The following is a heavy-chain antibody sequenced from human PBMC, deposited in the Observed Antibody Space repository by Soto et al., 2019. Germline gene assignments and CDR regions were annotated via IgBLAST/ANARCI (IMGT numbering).Heavy chain of an antibody. V-gene: IGHV3-30*04. CDR2: ISGDERDK. Sequence: QVQLVESGGGVVQPGRSLRLSGAASGFTFSSFTMHWVRQPPGEGLDWVAVISGDERDKRYAGSVQGRFTISRDNSKSTLYLQMNNLRTEDTAIYYCARDLSGVGIESQWGQGTLVTVSS. CDR1: GFTFSSFT. J-gene: IGHJ4*02. D-gene: IGHD3-10*01. CDR3: ARDLSGVGIESQ.